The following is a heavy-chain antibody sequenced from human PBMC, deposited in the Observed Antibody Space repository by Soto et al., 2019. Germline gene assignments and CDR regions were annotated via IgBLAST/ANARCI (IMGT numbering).Heavy chain of an antibody. CDR2: INPNSGGT. D-gene: IGHD4-4*01. J-gene: IGHJ6*03. CDR1: GYTFTGYY. V-gene: IGHV1-2*04. Sequence: ASVKVSCKASGYTFTGYYMHWVRQAPGQGLEWMGWINPNSGGTNYAQKFQGWVTMTRDTSISTAYMELSRLRSDDTAVYYCARERRGYSKYRYYYMDVWGKGTTVTVSS. CDR3: ARERRGYSKYRYYYMDV.